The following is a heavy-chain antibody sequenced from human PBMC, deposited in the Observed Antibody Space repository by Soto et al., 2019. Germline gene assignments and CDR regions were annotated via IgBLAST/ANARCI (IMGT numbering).Heavy chain of an antibody. Sequence: PGGSLRLSCAASGFTFSSYTMAWVRQAPGKGLEWVSSISGSGGSPNYADSVQGRFTISRDNPRNTLLLLMGSLRAEDTATYYCAKARCSGNSCYVPDYWGHGTLVTVSS. CDR2: ISGSGGSP. J-gene: IGHJ4*01. D-gene: IGHD3-22*01. CDR3: AKARCSGNSCYVPDY. V-gene: IGHV3-23*01. CDR1: GFTFSSYT.